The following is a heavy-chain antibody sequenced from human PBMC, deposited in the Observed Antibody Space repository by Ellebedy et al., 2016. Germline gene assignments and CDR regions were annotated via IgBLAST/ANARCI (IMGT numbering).Heavy chain of an antibody. V-gene: IGHV4-39*07. D-gene: IGHD4-11*01. CDR2: IYYSGST. CDR1: GGSISSSSYY. J-gene: IGHJ6*03. CDR3: ARVSMTTVTPAMDV. Sequence: SETLSLTXTVSGGSISSSSYYWGWIRQPPGKGLEWIGSIYYSGSTYYNPSLKSRVTISVDTSKNQFSLKLSSVTAADTAVYYCARVSMTTVTPAMDVWGKGTTVTVSS.